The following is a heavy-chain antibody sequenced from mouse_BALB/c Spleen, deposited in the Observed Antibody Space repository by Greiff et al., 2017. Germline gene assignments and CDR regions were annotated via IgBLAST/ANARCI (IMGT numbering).Heavy chain of an antibody. CDR2: ISSGSSNI. Sequence: EVQVVESGGGLVQPGGSRKLSCAASGFTFSSFGMHWVRQAPEKGLEWVAYISSGSSNIYYADTVKGRFTISRDNPKNTLFLQMTSLRSEDTAMYYCARWDGNYEYFDVWGAGTTVTVSS. CDR1: GFTFSSFG. D-gene: IGHD2-1*01. V-gene: IGHV5-17*02. CDR3: ARWDGNYEYFDV. J-gene: IGHJ1*01.